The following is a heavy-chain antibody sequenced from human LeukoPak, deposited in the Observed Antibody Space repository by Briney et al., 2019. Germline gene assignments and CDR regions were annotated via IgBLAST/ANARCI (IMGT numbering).Heavy chain of an antibody. CDR3: ARGKWGRSGYYYRVGRDAFDI. D-gene: IGHD3-22*01. CDR1: GGTFSSYA. CDR2: IIPIFGTA. J-gene: IGHJ3*02. V-gene: IGHV1-69*05. Sequence: ASVKVSCKASGGTFSSYAISWVRQAPGQGLEWMGRIIPIFGTANYAQKFQGRVTITTDESTSTAYMELSSLRSEDTAVYYCARGKWGRSGYYYRVGRDAFDIWGQGTMVTVSS.